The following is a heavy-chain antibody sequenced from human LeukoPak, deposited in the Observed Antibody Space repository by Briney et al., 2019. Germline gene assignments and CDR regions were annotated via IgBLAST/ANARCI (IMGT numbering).Heavy chain of an antibody. J-gene: IGHJ4*02. CDR2: LKEDGSDK. CDR1: GITFRTFW. D-gene: IGHD5-12*01. Sequence: PGGSLRLSCAASGITFRTFWMSWVRQAPGKGLEWVANLKEDGSDKYYADPVKGRFTISRDNAKNSLFLQMNSLRVDDTAIYYCARDSAGYDYWGQGTLVTVSS. V-gene: IGHV3-7*01. CDR3: ARDSAGYDY.